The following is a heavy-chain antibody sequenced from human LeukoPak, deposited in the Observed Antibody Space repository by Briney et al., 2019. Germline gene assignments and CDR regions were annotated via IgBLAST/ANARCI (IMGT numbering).Heavy chain of an antibody. CDR2: ISSSSSYI. CDR3: ARDVVRGSGGDV. J-gene: IGHJ6*04. CDR1: GFTFSSYS. D-gene: IGHD3-10*01. Sequence: GGSLRLSCAASGFTFSSYSMNWVRQAPGKGLEWVSSISSSSSYIYYADSVKGRFTISRDNAKNSLYLQMNSLRAEDTGVYYCARDVVRGSGGDVWGKGTTVTISS. V-gene: IGHV3-21*01.